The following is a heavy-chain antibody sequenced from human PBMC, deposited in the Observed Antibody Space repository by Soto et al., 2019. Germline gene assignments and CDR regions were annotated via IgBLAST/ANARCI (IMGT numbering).Heavy chain of an antibody. CDR2: INIGSGNT. V-gene: IGHV1-3*04. CDR1: GYAFSSYA. J-gene: IGHJ6*02. CDR3: ARDGGDCGYRLAYYYYIGMDV. D-gene: IGHD2-21*02. Sequence: ASVKVSCKASGYAFSSYAMHWVRQAPGQRLEWMGWINIGSGNTEYSQNFQDRITITRDTSASTVYMELSGLRSEDTAVYYCARDGGDCGYRLAYYYYIGMDVWGQGTAVTASS.